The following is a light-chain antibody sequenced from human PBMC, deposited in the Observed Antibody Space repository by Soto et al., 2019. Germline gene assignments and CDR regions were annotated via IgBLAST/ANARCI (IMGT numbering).Light chain of an antibody. CDR3: QQYHTYPWT. J-gene: IGKJ1*01. CDR2: DAS. Sequence: DIQMTQSPSTLSASVGDRFTITCRASQSITNWLAWYQQKPGKAPNLLIYDASNLESGVSSRFSGSGSGTDFTLTISSLQPDDFATYYCQQYHTYPWTFGQGTKVEV. CDR1: QSITNW. V-gene: IGKV1-5*01.